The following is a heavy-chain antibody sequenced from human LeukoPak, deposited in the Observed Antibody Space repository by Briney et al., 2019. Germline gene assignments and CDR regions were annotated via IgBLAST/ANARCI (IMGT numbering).Heavy chain of an antibody. D-gene: IGHD6-13*01. V-gene: IGHV3-30*04. CDR2: ISYDGSNK. J-gene: IGHJ4*02. Sequence: GRSLRLSCAASGFTFSSYAMHWVRQAPGKGLEWVAVISYDGSNKYYADSVKGRFTISRDNSKNTLYPQMNSLRAEDTAVYYCARVHSSSWYPLLYWGQGTLVTVSS. CDR1: GFTFSSYA. CDR3: ARVHSSSWYPLLY.